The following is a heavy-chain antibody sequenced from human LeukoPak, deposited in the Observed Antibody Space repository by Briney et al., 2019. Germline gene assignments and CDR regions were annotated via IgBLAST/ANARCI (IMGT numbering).Heavy chain of an antibody. J-gene: IGHJ4*02. CDR3: ARMFGPDAGFDY. CDR1: GYTFTGYS. D-gene: IGHD3-16*01. Sequence: ASVKVSCKASGYTFTGYSMHWVRQAPGQGLEWLGQINPNSGGTKYAQNFQGRVTMTRDTSVSTAYMELSRLRSDDTAVYYCARMFGPDAGFDYWGQGTLVTVSS. CDR2: INPNSGGT. V-gene: IGHV1-2*06.